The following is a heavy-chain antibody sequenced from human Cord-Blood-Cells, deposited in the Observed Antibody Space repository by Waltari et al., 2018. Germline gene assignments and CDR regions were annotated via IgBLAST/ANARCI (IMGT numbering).Heavy chain of an antibody. CDR1: GSTFSSYW. CDR3: ARDGSYGDYDY. Sequence: EVQLVESGGGLVQPGGSLRLSCAASGSTFSSYWMSWVRQAPGKGLEWVANIKQDGSEKYYVDSVKGRFTISRDNAKNSLYLQMNSLRAEDTAVYYCARDGSYGDYDYWGQGTLVTVSS. CDR2: IKQDGSEK. D-gene: IGHD4-17*01. J-gene: IGHJ4*02. V-gene: IGHV3-7*01.